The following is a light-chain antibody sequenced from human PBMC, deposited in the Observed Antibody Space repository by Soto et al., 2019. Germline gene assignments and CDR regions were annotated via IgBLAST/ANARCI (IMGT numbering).Light chain of an antibody. V-gene: IGKV1-9*01. CDR2: AAS. CDR3: QQLNSYPIT. J-gene: IGKJ5*01. Sequence: DIQLTQSPSFLSASVGDRVTITCRASQGISTYLAWYQQKPGKAPRLLIYAASTLQSGVPSRFSGSGSGTEFTLTISSLQPEDFAIYYCQQLNSYPITFGQGTRLEIK. CDR1: QGISTY.